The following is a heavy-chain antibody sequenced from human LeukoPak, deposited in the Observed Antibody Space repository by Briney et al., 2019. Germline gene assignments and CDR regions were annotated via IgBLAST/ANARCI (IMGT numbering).Heavy chain of an antibody. V-gene: IGHV3-21*01. J-gene: IGHJ4*02. CDR3: ARDSPSLEWLLCY. CDR2: ISSSSSYI. D-gene: IGHD3-3*01. Sequence: GGSLRLSCADSGFTFSSYSMNWVGQAPGKGLEWVSSISSSSSYIYYADSVKGRFTISRDNAKTSLYLQMNSLRAGDTAVYYCARDSPSLEWLLCYWGQGTLVTVSS. CDR1: GFTFSSYS.